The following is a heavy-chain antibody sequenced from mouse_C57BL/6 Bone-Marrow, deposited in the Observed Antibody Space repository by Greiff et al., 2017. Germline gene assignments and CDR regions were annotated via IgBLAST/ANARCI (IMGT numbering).Heavy chain of an antibody. V-gene: IGHV1-54*01. D-gene: IGHD2-2*01. CDR3: ARWAGLKRDVDY. CDR2: INPGSGGT. CDR1: GYAFTNYL. J-gene: IGHJ4*01. Sequence: QVQLKESGAELVRPGTSVKVSCKASGYAFTNYLIEWVKQRPGQGLEWIGVINPGSGGTNYNEKFKGKATLTADKSSSTAYIQLSSLTSEDSAVYFGARWAGLKRDVDYWGQGTSVTVSS.